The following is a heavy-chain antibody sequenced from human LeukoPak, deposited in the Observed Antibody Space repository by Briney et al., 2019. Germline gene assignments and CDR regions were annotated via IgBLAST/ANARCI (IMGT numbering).Heavy chain of an antibody. CDR3: AREVYGGNSDLDY. CDR2: ISPYNGNT. D-gene: IGHD4-23*01. J-gene: IGHJ4*02. V-gene: IGHV1-18*01. CDR1: GYSFTSYG. Sequence: ASVKVSCKSAGYSFTSYGISWVRQAPGQGLEWMGWISPYNGNTNYAQKLQGRVTMTTETSTSTAYMELRSLRSDDTAVYYCAREVYGGNSDLDYWGQGTLVTVSS.